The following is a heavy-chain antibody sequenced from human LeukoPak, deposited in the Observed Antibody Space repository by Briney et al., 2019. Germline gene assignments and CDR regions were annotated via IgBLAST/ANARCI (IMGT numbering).Heavy chain of an antibody. CDR3: ARAPGYCSSTSCYRGYYYYYGMDV. J-gene: IGHJ6*04. D-gene: IGHD2-2*02. CDR1: GFTFGSYG. Sequence: GGSLRLSCAASGFTFGSYGMHWVRQAPGKGLEWVAVIWYDGSNKYYADSVKGRFTISRDNSKNTLYLQMNSLRAEDTAVYYCARAPGYCSSTSCYRGYYYYYGMDVWGKGTTVTVSS. V-gene: IGHV3-33*01. CDR2: IWYDGSNK.